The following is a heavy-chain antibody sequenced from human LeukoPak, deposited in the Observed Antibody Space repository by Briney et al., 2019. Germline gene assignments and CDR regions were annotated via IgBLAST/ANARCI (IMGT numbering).Heavy chain of an antibody. V-gene: IGHV1-2*02. D-gene: IGHD2-2*03. CDR1: GYTFTGYY. Sequence: ASVTVSCKASGYTFTGYYMHWVRQAPGQGLEWMGWINPNSGGTNYAQKFQGRVTMTRDTSISTAYMELSRLRSDDTAVYYCATDWINLNWFDPWGQGTLVTVSS. CDR2: INPNSGGT. CDR3: ATDWINLNWFDP. J-gene: IGHJ5*02.